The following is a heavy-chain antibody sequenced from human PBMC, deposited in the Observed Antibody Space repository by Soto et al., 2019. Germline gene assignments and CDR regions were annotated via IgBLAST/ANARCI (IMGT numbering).Heavy chain of an antibody. D-gene: IGHD1-20*01. J-gene: IGHJ4*02. Sequence: SETLSLTCIISGDSISSSTFYWGWIRQPPGKGLEWIGSIYYSESTYYSPSLKSRVTISVDTSKNQFSLKPTSVTAADTAVYYCARQRARTNAPYNFWGQGTLVTVSS. CDR3: ARQRARTNAPYNF. CDR1: GDSISSSTFY. V-gene: IGHV4-39*01. CDR2: IYYSEST.